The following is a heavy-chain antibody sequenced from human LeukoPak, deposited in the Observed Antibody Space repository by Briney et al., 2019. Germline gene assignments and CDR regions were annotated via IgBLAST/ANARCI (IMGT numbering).Heavy chain of an antibody. Sequence: AGGSLRLSCAASGFTFSSYAMSWVRQAPGKGLEWVSAISGSGGSTYYADSVKGRFTISRDNSKNTLYLQMNSLRVEDTAVYYCARVGGYCSGTRRWGYYFDYWGQGTLVTVSS. D-gene: IGHD2-2*01. CDR3: ARVGGYCSGTRRWGYYFDY. CDR1: GFTFSSYA. J-gene: IGHJ4*02. V-gene: IGHV3-23*01. CDR2: ISGSGGST.